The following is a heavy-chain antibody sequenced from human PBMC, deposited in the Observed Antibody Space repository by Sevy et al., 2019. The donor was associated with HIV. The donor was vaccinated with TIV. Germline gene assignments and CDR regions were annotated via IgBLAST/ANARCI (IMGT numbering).Heavy chain of an antibody. CDR2: IYPRGSA. CDR3: AEDKNAYGGAYFDS. D-gene: IGHD4-17*01. J-gene: IGHJ4*02. Sequence: SETLSLTCAVSGYSIRSAYQRGWIRQPPGKGLEWIGSIYPRGSAFYNPSLKSRVTISVDMSKNQFSLNLRSVTAADTALYYCAEDKNAYGGAYFDSWGPGTLVTVSS. CDR1: GYSIRSAYQ. V-gene: IGHV4-38-2*01.